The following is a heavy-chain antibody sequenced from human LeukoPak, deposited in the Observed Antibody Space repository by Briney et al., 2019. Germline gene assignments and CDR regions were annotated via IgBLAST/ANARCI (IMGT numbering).Heavy chain of an antibody. V-gene: IGHV4-38-2*02. D-gene: IGHD3-9*01. J-gene: IGHJ4*02. Sequence: PSETLSLTCTVSGYSISSGYYWGGIRQPPGKGLEWIGSIYHSGSTYYNPSLKSRVTISVDTSKNQFSLKLSSVTAADTAVYYCARGREYYDILTGTDLFYFDYWGQGTLVTVSS. CDR2: IYHSGST. CDR3: ARGREYYDILTGTDLFYFDY. CDR1: GYSISSGYY.